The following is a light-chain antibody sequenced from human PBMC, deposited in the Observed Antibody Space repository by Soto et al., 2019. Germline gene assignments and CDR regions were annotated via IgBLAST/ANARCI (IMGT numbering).Light chain of an antibody. CDR3: QQSYSTPT. Sequence: DNQMTQSPSSLSASVEDRVIITCRASQSISNNLNWYQQNPGNAPKLLIFAASSLQSGVPSRFSGSGSGTDFTLTISSLQPEDFATYYCQQSYSTPTFGQGTRL. CDR2: AAS. J-gene: IGKJ5*01. CDR1: QSISNN. V-gene: IGKV1-39*01.